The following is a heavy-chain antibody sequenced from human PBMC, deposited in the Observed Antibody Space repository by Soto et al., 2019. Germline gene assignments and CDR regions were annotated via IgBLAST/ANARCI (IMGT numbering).Heavy chain of an antibody. CDR2: IYSGGST. Sequence: EVQLVESGGGLVQPGGSLRLSCAASGFTVSSNYMSWVRQAPGKGLEWASVIYSGGSTYYADSVKGRFTISRDNSKNTLYLQMNSLRAEDTAVYYCARDSVEGHSYYYYGMDVWGQGTTVTVSS. CDR1: GFTVSSNY. CDR3: ARDSVEGHSYYYYGMDV. J-gene: IGHJ6*02. V-gene: IGHV3-66*01.